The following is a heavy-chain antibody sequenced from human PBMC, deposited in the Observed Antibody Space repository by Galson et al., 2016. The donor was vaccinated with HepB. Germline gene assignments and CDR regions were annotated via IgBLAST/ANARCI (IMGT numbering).Heavy chain of an antibody. CDR1: GYTFTDYY. D-gene: IGHD2-15*01. V-gene: IGHV1-2*06. J-gene: IGHJ3*02. CDR2: INPNSGAT. Sequence: SVKVSCKASGYTFTDYYVHWVRQAPGQGLEWMGRINPNSGATNYAQKFQDRVTMTRDTSISTAYMEVSGLRADDTAVYNCARGGDIVVVLTGIGDDAFDIWGQGTMVIVSS. CDR3: ARGGDIVVVLTGIGDDAFDI.